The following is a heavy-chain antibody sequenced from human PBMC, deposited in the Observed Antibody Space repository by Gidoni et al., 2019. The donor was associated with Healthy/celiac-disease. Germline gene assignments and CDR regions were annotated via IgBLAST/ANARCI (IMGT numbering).Heavy chain of an antibody. CDR2: MNHSGRT. Sequence: QVQLQQWGAGLLKPSETLSLTCAVYSGSFSGYYWSWIRQPPGKGLEWIGEMNHSGRTNYNPSLKSRFTISVDTSKNQFSLKLSSVTAADTAVYYCARKSSGLPFDYWGQGTLVTVSS. D-gene: IGHD3-22*01. CDR1: SGSFSGYY. CDR3: ARKSSGLPFDY. V-gene: IGHV4-34*01. J-gene: IGHJ4*02.